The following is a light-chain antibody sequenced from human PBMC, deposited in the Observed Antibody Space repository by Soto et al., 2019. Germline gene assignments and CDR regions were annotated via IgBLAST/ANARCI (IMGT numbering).Light chain of an antibody. V-gene: IGLV1-44*01. CDR1: SSDVGSNT. CDR2: SND. CDR3: ATWDASLFGHV. J-gene: IGLJ1*01. Sequence: VLAQPPSASATPGQRVTISCSGRSSDVGSNTVNWYQQSPGAAPKLLIYSNDQRPSGVPDRFSASKSGTSASLAISGLQSEDEADYYCATWDASLFGHVFGTGTKATVL.